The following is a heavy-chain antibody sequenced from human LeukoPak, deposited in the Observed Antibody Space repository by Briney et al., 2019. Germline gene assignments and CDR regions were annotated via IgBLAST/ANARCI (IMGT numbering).Heavy chain of an antibody. CDR3: AREEITVTDAFDM. V-gene: IGHV3-74*01. CDR1: GFTFSDYW. CDR2: INSDGSST. J-gene: IGHJ3*02. Sequence: GGSLRLSCAASGFTFSDYWMHWVRQAPGKGLVWVSRINSDGSSTSYADSVQGRFTISRDNAKNTLYLQMNSLRAEDTAVYYCAREEITVTDAFDMWGHGTRVTVSS. D-gene: IGHD4-17*01.